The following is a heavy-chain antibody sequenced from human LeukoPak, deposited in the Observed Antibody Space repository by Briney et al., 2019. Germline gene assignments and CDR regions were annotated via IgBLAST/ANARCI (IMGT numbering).Heavy chain of an antibody. CDR2: IYSGGST. CDR3: ARGVRTATDY. D-gene: IGHD5-18*01. V-gene: IGHV3-53*01. CDR1: GFTFSSYS. Sequence: PGGSLRLSCAASGFTFSSYSMNWVRQAPGKGLEWVSVIYSGGSTYYADSVKGRFTISRDNSKNTLYLQMNSLRAEDTAVYYCARGVRTATDYWGQGTLVTVSS. J-gene: IGHJ4*02.